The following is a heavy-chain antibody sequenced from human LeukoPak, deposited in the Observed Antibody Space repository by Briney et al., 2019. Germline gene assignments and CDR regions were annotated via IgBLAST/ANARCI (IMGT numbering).Heavy chain of an antibody. V-gene: IGHV3-23*01. CDR2: ISVSVDST. CDR3: ARGSKTAGTIYSFDY. D-gene: IGHD6-13*01. Sequence: GGSLRLSCAASGFTFSSYGMSWVRQAPGKGLEWVSGISVSVDSTYYADSVKGRFTISRGNSKNTVYLQMNSLRAEDTAVYYCARGSKTAGTIYSFDYWGQGTLVTVSS. CDR1: GFTFSSYG. J-gene: IGHJ4*02.